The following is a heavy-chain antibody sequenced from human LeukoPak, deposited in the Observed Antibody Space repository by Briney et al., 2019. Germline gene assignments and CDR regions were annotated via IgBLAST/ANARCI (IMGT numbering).Heavy chain of an antibody. J-gene: IGHJ4*02. D-gene: IGHD6-13*01. V-gene: IGHV3-7*01. CDR3: ARDFGSAAAIYEY. Sequence: GGSLRLSCATSGFTFTNYWMTWVRQAPGKGLEWVANINQDGVEMYYVESVKGRFTISRDSGRNSLFLQVNSLRAEDTAVYYCARDFGSAAAIYEYWGQGTLVTVSS. CDR1: GFTFTNYW. CDR2: INQDGVEM.